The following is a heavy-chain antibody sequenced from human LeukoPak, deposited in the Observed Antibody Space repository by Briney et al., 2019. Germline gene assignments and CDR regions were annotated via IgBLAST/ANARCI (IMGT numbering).Heavy chain of an antibody. J-gene: IGHJ4*02. CDR3: AREYCSNGVCYKRFDY. Sequence: GGSLRLSCAASGFTFSSYGMHWVRQAPGKGLEWMAVISYDGSNKYYSDSVKGRFSISRDNSKNTLYLQMGSLRAEDMALYYCAREYCSNGVCYKRFDYWGQGTLVTVSS. CDR2: ISYDGSNK. CDR1: GFTFSSYG. D-gene: IGHD2-8*01. V-gene: IGHV3-30*03.